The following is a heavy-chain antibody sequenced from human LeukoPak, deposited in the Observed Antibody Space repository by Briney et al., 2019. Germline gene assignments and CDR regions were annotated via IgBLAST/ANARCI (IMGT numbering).Heavy chain of an antibody. J-gene: IGHJ4*02. CDR1: GFTFSSFG. Sequence: PGRSLRLSCAASGFTFSSFGMHWVRQAPGKGLEWVAFIRYDVTNKYYADSLKGRFTISRDNSKNTLYLQMNSLRPEDTAIYHCAKSTSYQNRDFWGEGTLVSVS. V-gene: IGHV3-30*02. D-gene: IGHD1-14*01. CDR2: IRYDVTNK. CDR3: AKSTSYQNRDF.